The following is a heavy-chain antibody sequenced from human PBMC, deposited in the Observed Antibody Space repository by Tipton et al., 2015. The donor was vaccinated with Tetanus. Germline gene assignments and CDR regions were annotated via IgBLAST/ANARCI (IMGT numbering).Heavy chain of an antibody. CDR3: ARDPHTIRTGNHRGFDY. D-gene: IGHD3-10*01. V-gene: IGHV3-7*03. Sequence: GSLRLSCAVSGFSFSSYVFHWVRQAPGKGLEWVANIKQDGNEKYHVDSVKGRFTISRDNGKNLLYLQMNSLRVEDTAVYYCARDPHTIRTGNHRGFDYWGQGTKVTVSS. CDR1: GFSFSSYV. CDR2: IKQDGNEK. J-gene: IGHJ4*02.